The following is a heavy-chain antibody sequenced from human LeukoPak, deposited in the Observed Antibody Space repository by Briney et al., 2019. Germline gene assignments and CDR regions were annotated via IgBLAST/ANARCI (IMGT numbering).Heavy chain of an antibody. Sequence: ASVKVSCKASGYTFTGYYMHWVRQAPGQGLEWMGWINPNSGGTNYAQKFQGRVTMTRDTPITTAYMELSRLSSDDTAVYYCARHPGKVTNDRYFDLWGRGTLVTVSS. V-gene: IGHV1-2*02. CDR3: ARHPGKVTNDRYFDL. J-gene: IGHJ2*01. D-gene: IGHD4-23*01. CDR2: INPNSGGT. CDR1: GYTFTGYY.